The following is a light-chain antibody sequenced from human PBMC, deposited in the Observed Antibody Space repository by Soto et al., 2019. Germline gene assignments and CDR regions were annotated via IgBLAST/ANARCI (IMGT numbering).Light chain of an antibody. CDR1: SSDLGGYNY. CDR3: SSYTSSYTHWV. V-gene: IGLV2-14*01. CDR2: EVS. J-gene: IGLJ3*02. Sequence: QSALTQPASVSGSPGQSITISCTGTSSDLGGYNYVSWYQQHPGKAPKLMIYEVSNRPSGVSNRFSGSKSGNTASLTISGLQAEDEADYYCSSYTSSYTHWVFGGGTKLTVL.